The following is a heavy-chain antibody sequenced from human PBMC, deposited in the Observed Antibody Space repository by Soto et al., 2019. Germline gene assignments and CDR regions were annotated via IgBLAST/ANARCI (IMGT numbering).Heavy chain of an antibody. D-gene: IGHD6-13*01. CDR3: VRLGIAAWDPYYYCMDV. V-gene: IGHV5-51*01. CDR1: GYSFTSYW. Sequence: GEFLKIFCTGSGYSFTSYWSGWVRLMPGKGLEWMGIIYPGDSDTRYSPSFQGQVTISADKSISTAYLQWSSLKASDTAMYYCVRLGIAAWDPYYYCMDVWGKGTTVTVSS. CDR2: IYPGDSDT. J-gene: IGHJ6*03.